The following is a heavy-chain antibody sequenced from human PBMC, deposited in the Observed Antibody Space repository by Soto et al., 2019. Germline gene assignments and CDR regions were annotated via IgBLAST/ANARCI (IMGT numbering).Heavy chain of an antibody. Sequence: QVQLVQSGAEVKKPGASVKVSCKASGYTFTSYDINWVRQATGQGLEWMGWMNPNSGNTGYAQKFQGRVTMTRNTSISTAYMELSSARSEDTAVYYCARGRRAVTTRPEYYFDYWDQGTLVTVSS. J-gene: IGHJ4*02. V-gene: IGHV1-8*01. CDR2: MNPNSGNT. D-gene: IGHD4-17*01. CDR3: ARGRRAVTTRPEYYFDY. CDR1: GYTFTSYD.